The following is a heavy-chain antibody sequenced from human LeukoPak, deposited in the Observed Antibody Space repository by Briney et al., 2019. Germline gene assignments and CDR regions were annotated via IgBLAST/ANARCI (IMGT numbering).Heavy chain of an antibody. CDR3: ARLINWGSSDY. V-gene: IGHV3-48*04. CDR1: GFTFSGYS. Sequence: GGSLRLSCAASGFTFSGYSMNWVRQAPGKGLEWVAYIRSSGSPIYYADSVKGRFTISRDNAKNSLYLQMNSLRAEDTAVYYCARLINWGSSDYWGQGTLVTVSS. D-gene: IGHD7-27*01. CDR2: IRSSGSPI. J-gene: IGHJ4*02.